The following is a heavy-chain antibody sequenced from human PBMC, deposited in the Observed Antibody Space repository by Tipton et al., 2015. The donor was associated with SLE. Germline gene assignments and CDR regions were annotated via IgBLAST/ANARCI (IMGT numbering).Heavy chain of an antibody. J-gene: IGHJ5*01. CDR2: IKGDGIEK. V-gene: IGHV3-7*01. Sequence: SLRLSCAASGFTFDDYAMHWVRQAPGKGLEWVANIKGDGIEKNYVDSVKGRFTISRDNAKNSVYLQMNSLRVDDTAIYYCARTNWLESWGRGTLVTVSS. CDR3: ARTNWLES. CDR1: GFTFDDYA.